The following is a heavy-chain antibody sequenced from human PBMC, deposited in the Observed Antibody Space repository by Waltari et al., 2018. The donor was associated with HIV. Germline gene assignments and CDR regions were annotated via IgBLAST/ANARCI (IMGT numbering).Heavy chain of an antibody. Sequence: QVQLVVSGGGLVKPGGSLRLSCAASGFTFSDYYMPWIRQAPGKGLELISYISNSGDIIYYADSVKGRFTISRDNAKNSLYLQMNSLRAEDTAVYYCARDRWYYFDTSDYFYDYWGQGTLVTVSS. CDR2: ISNSGDII. CDR3: ARDRWYYFDTSDYFYDY. J-gene: IGHJ4*02. V-gene: IGHV3-11*01. CDR1: GFTFSDYY. D-gene: IGHD3-22*01.